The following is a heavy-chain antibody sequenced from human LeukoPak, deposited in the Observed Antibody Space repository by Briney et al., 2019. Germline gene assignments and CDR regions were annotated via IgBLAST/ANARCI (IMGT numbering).Heavy chain of an antibody. V-gene: IGHV3-73*01. CDR3: TRYIAAVGKVN. J-gene: IGHJ4*02. Sequence: GGSLRLSCAASGFTFSGSAVHWVRQASGKGLEWVGRIRSKANSYATAYAASVKGRFTISRDDSKNTAYLQMNSLKTEDTAVYYCTRYIAAVGKVNWGQGTLVTVSS. CDR1: GFTFSGSA. D-gene: IGHD6-13*01. CDR2: IRSKANSYAT.